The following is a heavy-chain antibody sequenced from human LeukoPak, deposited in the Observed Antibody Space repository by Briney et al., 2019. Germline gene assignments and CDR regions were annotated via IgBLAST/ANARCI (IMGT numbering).Heavy chain of an antibody. J-gene: IGHJ3*02. CDR3: ARPGRFLLLVAGTSGVDAFDI. CDR2: IYYSGST. D-gene: IGHD3-3*01. CDR1: GGPISSSSYS. Sequence: SETLSLTCTVSGGPISSSSYSWGWIRQPPGKGLEWIGSIYYSGSTYYNPSLKSRVTISVDTSKNQFSLKLSSVTAADTAVYYCARPGRFLLLVAGTSGVDAFDIWGQGTMVTVSS. V-gene: IGHV4-39*01.